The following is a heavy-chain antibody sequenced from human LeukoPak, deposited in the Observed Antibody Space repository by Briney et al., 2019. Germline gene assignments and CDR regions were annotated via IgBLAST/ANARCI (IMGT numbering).Heavy chain of an antibody. CDR3: ARDTTYYDFWSGYPDY. CDR1: GFTFSSYA. J-gene: IGHJ4*02. CDR2: INHSGST. D-gene: IGHD3-3*01. Sequence: GSLRLSCAAPGFTFSSYAMSWVRQPPGKGLEWIGEINHSGSTNYNPSLKSRVTISVDTSKNQFSLKLSSVTAADTAVYYCARDTTYYDFWSGYPDYWGQGTLVTVSS. V-gene: IGHV4-34*01.